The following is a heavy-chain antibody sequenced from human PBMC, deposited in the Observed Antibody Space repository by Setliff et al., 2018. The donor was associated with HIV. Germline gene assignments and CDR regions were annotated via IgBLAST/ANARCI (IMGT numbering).Heavy chain of an antibody. D-gene: IGHD1-20*01. CDR3: AREARYQDRYYYYMDV. CDR2: INPSGGST. V-gene: IGHV1-46*03. Sequence: ASVKVSCKASGYTFTSYYLHWVRQAPGQGLEWMGIINPSGGSTTYAQKFQGRVTMTRDTSASTVYMELSSQRSEDTAVYYCAREARYQDRYYYYMDVWGKGTTVTVSS. CDR1: GYTFTSYY. J-gene: IGHJ6*03.